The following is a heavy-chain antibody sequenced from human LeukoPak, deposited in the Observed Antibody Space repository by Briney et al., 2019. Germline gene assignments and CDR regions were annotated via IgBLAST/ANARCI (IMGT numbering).Heavy chain of an antibody. CDR1: GFTFSSYW. CDR2: IKQDGSEK. J-gene: IGHJ4*02. V-gene: IGHV3-7*03. Sequence: GGSLRLSCAASGFTFSSYWMSWVRQAPGKGLEWVASIKQDGSEKYYVDSVKGRFTISRDNSKNTLYLQMNSLRAEDTAVCYCARRAGAYSHPYDYWGQGTLVTVSS. CDR3: ARRAGAYSHPYDY. D-gene: IGHD4/OR15-4a*01.